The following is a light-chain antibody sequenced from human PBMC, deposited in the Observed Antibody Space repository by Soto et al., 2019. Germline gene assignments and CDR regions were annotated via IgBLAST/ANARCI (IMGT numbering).Light chain of an antibody. CDR1: QGVSSY. V-gene: IGKV1-9*01. CDR2: SAS. Sequence: DSRLGQSPSFRSAPVGDRVTITRRASQGVSSYLAWFHQKPGKAPKLLIYSASTLQSGVTSRFSGGGSETEFSITIGTLQTEDFATYYCLQPFRHPLPFGERTKVDIK. J-gene: IGKJ4*01. CDR3: LQPFRHPLP.